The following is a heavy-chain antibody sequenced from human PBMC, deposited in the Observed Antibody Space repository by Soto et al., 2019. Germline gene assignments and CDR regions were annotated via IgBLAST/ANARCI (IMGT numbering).Heavy chain of an antibody. J-gene: IGHJ4*02. Sequence: EVQLVESGGGLVKPGGSLRLSCTASGFSISIYSMNWVRQAPGKGLEWVADITTSSSFRFYADSLKGRFTISRDDAKNSLYLQMNDLRVDDTGIYYCARDLGVALATLTLDSWGQGTLVTVPS. CDR3: ARDLGVALATLTLDS. V-gene: IGHV3-21*02. D-gene: IGHD2-15*01. CDR2: ITTSSSFR. CDR1: GFSISIYS.